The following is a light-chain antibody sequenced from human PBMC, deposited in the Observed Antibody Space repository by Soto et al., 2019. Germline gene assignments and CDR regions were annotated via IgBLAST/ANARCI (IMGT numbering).Light chain of an antibody. CDR1: QSVSSSY. CDR2: GAS. CDR3: QQYGSSPGT. Sequence: VLTKSPGTLSLSPGERATLCCRASQSVSSSYLAWYQQKPGQAPRLLIYGASSRATGIPDRFSGSGSGTDFTLTISRLEPEDFAVYYCQQYGSSPGTFGQGTKVDI. V-gene: IGKV3-20*01. J-gene: IGKJ1*01.